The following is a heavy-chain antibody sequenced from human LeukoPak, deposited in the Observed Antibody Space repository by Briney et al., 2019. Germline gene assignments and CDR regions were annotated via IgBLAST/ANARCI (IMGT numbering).Heavy chain of an antibody. J-gene: IGHJ4*02. CDR3: ARRTYYDFWSGYYIGGTYFDY. Sequence: SETLSLTCTVSGGSISSSSYYWGWIRQPPGKGLEWTGSIYYSGSTYYNPSLKSRVTISVDTSKNQFSLKLSSVTAADTAVYYYARRTYYDFWSGYYIGGTYFDYWGQGTLVTVSS. CDR2: IYYSGST. V-gene: IGHV4-39*01. D-gene: IGHD3-3*01. CDR1: GGSISSSSYY.